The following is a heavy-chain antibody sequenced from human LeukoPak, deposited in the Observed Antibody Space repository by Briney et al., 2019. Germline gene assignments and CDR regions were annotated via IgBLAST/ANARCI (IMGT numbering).Heavy chain of an antibody. CDR1: GFTFSDYY. D-gene: IGHD5-24*01. CDR2: ISSSGSTI. Sequence: PGGSLRLSCAASGFTFSDYYMSWIRQAPGKGLEWVSYISSSGSTIYYADSVKGRFTISRDNAKNSLYLQMNSLRAEDTAVYYCARLRFGWLHADAFDIWGQGTMVTVSS. J-gene: IGHJ3*02. CDR3: ARLRFGWLHADAFDI. V-gene: IGHV3-11*04.